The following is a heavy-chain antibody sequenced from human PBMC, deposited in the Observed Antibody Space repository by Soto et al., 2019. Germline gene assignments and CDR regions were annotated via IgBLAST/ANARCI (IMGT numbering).Heavy chain of an antibody. V-gene: IGHV3-7*03. J-gene: IGHJ4*02. CDR2: INHDGSEK. CDR1: GFIFSSYW. Sequence: EVQLVESGGGLVQPGGSLRLSCAASGFIFSSYWMSWDRQAPGKGLEWVANINHDGSEKYYVDSVKGRFTISRDNAKNSLYLQMNSLRAEDTAMYYCATGIHLWLRTLYFDYWGWGTLVTVSS. CDR3: ATGIHLWLRTLYFDY. D-gene: IGHD5-18*01.